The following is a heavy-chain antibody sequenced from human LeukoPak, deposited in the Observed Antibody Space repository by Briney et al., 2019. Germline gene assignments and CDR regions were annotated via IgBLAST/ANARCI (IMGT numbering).Heavy chain of an antibody. CDR1: GGSISNYY. CDR3: ARHQDGYGDYFDF. D-gene: IGHD5-24*01. J-gene: IGHJ4*02. V-gene: IGHV4-59*08. Sequence: SETLSLTCTVSGGSISNYYWIWLRQPPGKGLEWIGYIHSSGRTKYDPSLERRVTISIDTSMNQFSLKVSSVTAPDTAVYYCARHQDGYGDYFDFWGQGILVTVSS. CDR2: IHSSGRT.